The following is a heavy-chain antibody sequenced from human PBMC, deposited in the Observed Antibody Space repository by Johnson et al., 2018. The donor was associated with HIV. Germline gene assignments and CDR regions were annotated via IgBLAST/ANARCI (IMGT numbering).Heavy chain of an antibody. CDR3: AKDKSQAGNWNYGGAFDI. J-gene: IGHJ3*02. CDR1: GFTFSSYA. CDR2: ISWTSGSI. Sequence: VQLVESGGGVVRPGGSLRLSCAASGFTFSSYAINWVRQAPGTGLEWVSGISWTSGSIGYADSVKGRFSISRDNAKYSLYLQMNSLRAEDTALYYCAKDKSQAGNWNYGGAFDIWGQGTMVTVSS. D-gene: IGHD1-7*01. V-gene: IGHV3-9*01.